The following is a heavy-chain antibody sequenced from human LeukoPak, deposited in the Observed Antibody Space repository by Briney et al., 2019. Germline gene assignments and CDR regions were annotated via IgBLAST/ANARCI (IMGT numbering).Heavy chain of an antibody. CDR2: IYPGDSDT. D-gene: IGHD1-26*01. Sequence: GESLKISCKASGYSFTNYWIAWVRQMPGKGLEWMGIIYPGDSDTRYSPSFQGQVTISADKSISTAYLQWSSLKASDTAMYYCARRSGSYYSGGDYWGQGTLVTVSS. V-gene: IGHV5-51*01. CDR1: GYSFTNYW. J-gene: IGHJ4*02. CDR3: ARRSGSYYSGGDY.